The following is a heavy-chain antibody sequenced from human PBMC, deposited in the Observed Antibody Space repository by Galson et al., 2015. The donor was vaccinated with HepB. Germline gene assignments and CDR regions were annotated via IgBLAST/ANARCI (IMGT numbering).Heavy chain of an antibody. CDR3: ARDRQQVLLWFGENYYGMDV. CDR1: GFTFSSYG. V-gene: IGHV3-33*01. J-gene: IGHJ6*02. D-gene: IGHD3-10*01. Sequence: SLRLSCAASGFTFSSYGMHWVRQAPGKGLEWVAVIWYDGSSKYYADSVKGRFTISRDNSKNTLYLQMNSLRAEDTAVYYCARDRQQVLLWFGENYYGMDVWGQGTTVTVSS. CDR2: IWYDGSSK.